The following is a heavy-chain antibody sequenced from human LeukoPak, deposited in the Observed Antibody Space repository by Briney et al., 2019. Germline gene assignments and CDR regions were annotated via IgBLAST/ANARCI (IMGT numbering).Heavy chain of an antibody. CDR1: GDSISSYY. D-gene: IGHD6-19*01. CDR3: ARGGRYSSGWYLY. CDR2: IYYSGST. Sequence: PSETLSLTCTVSGDSISSYYWSWIRQPPGKGLEWIGYIYYSGSTNYNPSLKSRVTISVDTSKNQFSLKLSSVTAADTAVYYCARGGRYSSGWYLYWGQGTLVTVSS. V-gene: IGHV4-59*01. J-gene: IGHJ4*02.